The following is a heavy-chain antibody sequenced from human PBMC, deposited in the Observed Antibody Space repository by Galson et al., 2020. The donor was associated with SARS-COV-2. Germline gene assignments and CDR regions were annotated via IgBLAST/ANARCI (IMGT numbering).Heavy chain of an antibody. Sequence: SETLSLTCAVYGGSFSGYYWSWIRQPPGKGLEWIGEINHSGSTNYNPSLKSRVTISVDTSKNQFSLKLSSVTAADTAVYYCALIGPKKGGNSAWGQGTLVTVSS. V-gene: IGHV4-34*01. J-gene: IGHJ5*02. D-gene: IGHD2-21*02. CDR1: GGSFSGYY. CDR2: INHSGST. CDR3: ALIGPKKGGNSA.